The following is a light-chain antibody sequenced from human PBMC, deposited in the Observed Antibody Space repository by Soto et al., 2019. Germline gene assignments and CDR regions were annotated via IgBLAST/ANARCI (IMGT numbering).Light chain of an antibody. J-gene: IGKJ4*01. CDR3: QQHSRSIT. V-gene: IGKV3-20*01. Sequence: VLTQSPGTLSLSPGERATLSCRASQSVNNNYLAWYQQKPGQSPRLLIYGASIRATAIPDRFSGSGSGTAFTLTISRLEPEDSAVYYCQQHSRSITFGGGTKVDIK. CDR1: QSVNNNY. CDR2: GAS.